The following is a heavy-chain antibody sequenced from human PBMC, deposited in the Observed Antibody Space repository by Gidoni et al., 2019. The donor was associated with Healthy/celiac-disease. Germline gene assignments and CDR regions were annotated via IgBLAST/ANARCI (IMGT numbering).Heavy chain of an antibody. V-gene: IGHV3-30*18. CDR3: AKDRAYNWNDGYYYYGMDV. CDR1: GFTFSSYG. CDR2: ISYDGSNK. Sequence: QVQLVESGGGVVQPGRSLRLPCAAPGFTFSSYGMHWVRQAPGKGLEWVAVISYDGSNKYYADSVKGRFTISRDNSKNTLYLQMNSLRAEDTAVYYCAKDRAYNWNDGYYYYGMDVWGQGTTVTVSS. J-gene: IGHJ6*02. D-gene: IGHD1-1*01.